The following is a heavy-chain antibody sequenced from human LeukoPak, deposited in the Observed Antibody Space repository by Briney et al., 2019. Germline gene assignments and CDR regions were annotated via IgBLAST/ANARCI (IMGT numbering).Heavy chain of an antibody. CDR3: ARDPGFSGSPG. CDR1: AVTFSTSG. Sequence: GGSLRLSCAASAVTFSTSGMNWVRQAPGKGLEWVSYIGGSSGTIYYADSVKGRFTISRDNAKNSLYLQMNCLRAEGTAVYYCARDPGFSGSPGWGQGTLVTVSS. J-gene: IGHJ4*02. V-gene: IGHV3-48*04. D-gene: IGHD1-26*01. CDR2: IGGSSGTI.